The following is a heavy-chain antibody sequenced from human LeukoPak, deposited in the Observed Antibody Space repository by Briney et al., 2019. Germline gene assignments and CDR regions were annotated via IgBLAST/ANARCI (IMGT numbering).Heavy chain of an antibody. CDR1: DYSISSGYY. V-gene: IGHV4-38-2*01. CDR2: IYLSGNT. Sequence: SETLSLTCAVSDYSISSGYYWGWIRLPPGKGLEWIGSIYLSGNTYYNPSLKSRVTISLDTSKNQFSLKLSSVTAADTAVYYCTCDPNWVFDNWGQGTLVTVSS. CDR3: TCDPNWVFDN. D-gene: IGHD7-27*01. J-gene: IGHJ4*02.